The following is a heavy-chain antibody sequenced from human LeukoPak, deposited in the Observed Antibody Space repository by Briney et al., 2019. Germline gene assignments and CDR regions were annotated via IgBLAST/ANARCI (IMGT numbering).Heavy chain of an antibody. D-gene: IGHD2-2*02. J-gene: IGHJ5*02. V-gene: IGHV4-39*07. CDR3: ARRGYCSSTSCYTRRGWFDP. CDR2: INHSGGT. CDR1: GGSISSSSYY. Sequence: SETLSLTCTVSGGSISSSSYYWGWIRQPPGKGLEWIGEINHSGGTNYNPSLKSRVTISVDTSKNQFSLKLSSVTAADTAVYYCARRGYCSSTSCYTRRGWFDPWGQGTLVTVSS.